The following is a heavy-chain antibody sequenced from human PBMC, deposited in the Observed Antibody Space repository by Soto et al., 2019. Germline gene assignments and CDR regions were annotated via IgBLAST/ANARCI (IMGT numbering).Heavy chain of an antibody. V-gene: IGHV3-48*03. J-gene: IGHJ4*02. CDR3: TRVRDSNDY. CDR2: IRSSGRSI. Sequence: GGSLRLSCVGSGFTFSSYEMNWFRQAPWKGLEWVSNIRSSGRSINYADSVKGRFTISRDNDKNSLYLQMNSLRAEDTAVYYCTRVRDSNDYWGQGT. CDR1: GFTFSSYE. D-gene: IGHD3-22*01.